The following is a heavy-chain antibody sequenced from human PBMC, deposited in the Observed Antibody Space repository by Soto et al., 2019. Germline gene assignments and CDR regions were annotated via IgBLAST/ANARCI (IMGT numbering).Heavy chain of an antibody. CDR2: IYWNDDK. V-gene: IGHV2-5*01. D-gene: IGHD3-22*01. J-gene: IGHJ3*02. CDR1: GFSLSSGGMG. Sequence: QITLKESGPTLVRPTQTLTLTCTFSGFSLSSGGMGVGWIRQPPGKALEWLASIYWNDDKLYRPSLKSRLTLTKDTSKNQVVLTMTHMDPVDTATYYCAYNPRYYSDSRGQKAGAFDMWGQGTLVTVSS. CDR3: AYNPRYYSDSRGQKAGAFDM.